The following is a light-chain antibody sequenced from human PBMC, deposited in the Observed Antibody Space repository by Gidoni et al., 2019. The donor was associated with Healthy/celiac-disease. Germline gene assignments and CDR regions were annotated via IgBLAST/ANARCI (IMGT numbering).Light chain of an antibody. J-gene: IGKJ3*01. Sequence: IVMTQSLDSLAVSLGERATINCKSSQSVLFSSNNKNYLAWYQQKPGQPPKLLIYWASTRESGVPDRFSGSGSGTDFTLTISSLQAEDVAVYYCQQYYSTPLTFGPGTKVDIK. CDR2: WAS. CDR3: QQYYSTPLT. V-gene: IGKV4-1*01. CDR1: QSVLFSSNNKNY.